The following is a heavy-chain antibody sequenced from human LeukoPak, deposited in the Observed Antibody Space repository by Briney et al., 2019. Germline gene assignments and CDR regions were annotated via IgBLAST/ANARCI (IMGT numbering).Heavy chain of an antibody. V-gene: IGHV1-2*06. D-gene: IGHD3-22*01. Sequence: ASVKVSCKASGYTFTGYYMHWVRQAPGQGLEWMGRINPNSGGTNYAQKFQGRVTMTRDTSISTAYMELSRLRSDDTAVYYCARSPKTPTHYDSSGYYSYWGQGALVTVSS. CDR2: INPNSGGT. CDR3: ARSPKTPTHYDSSGYYSY. CDR1: GYTFTGYY. J-gene: IGHJ4*02.